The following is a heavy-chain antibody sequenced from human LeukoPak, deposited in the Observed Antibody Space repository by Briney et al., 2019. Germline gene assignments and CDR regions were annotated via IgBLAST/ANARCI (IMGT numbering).Heavy chain of an antibody. J-gene: IGHJ4*02. CDR3: AKALDFRDYFDY. V-gene: IGHV3-7*03. D-gene: IGHD3-9*01. CDR1: GFTFSSYW. CDR2: IKQDGSEK. Sequence: GGSLRLSCAASGFTFSSYWMSWVRQAPGKGLEWVANIKQDGSEKYYVDSVKGRFTTSRDNSKNTLYLQMNSLRAEDTAVYYCAKALDFRDYFDYWGQGTLVTVSS.